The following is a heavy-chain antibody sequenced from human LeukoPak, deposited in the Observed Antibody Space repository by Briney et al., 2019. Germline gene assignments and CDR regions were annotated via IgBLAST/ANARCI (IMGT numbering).Heavy chain of an antibody. J-gene: IGHJ4*02. CDR3: AKNRDSSDYPRDFDY. Sequence: GGSLRLSCATSRFTFSSYGMHWVRQTPGKGLEWVAFIRHDGSYQQYADSVKGRFTVSRDNSKDTVYLQMNSLRTEDTAVYYCAKNRDSSDYPRDFDYWGQGTLVTVSS. CDR2: IRHDGSYQ. CDR1: RFTFSSYG. V-gene: IGHV3-30*02. D-gene: IGHD3-22*01.